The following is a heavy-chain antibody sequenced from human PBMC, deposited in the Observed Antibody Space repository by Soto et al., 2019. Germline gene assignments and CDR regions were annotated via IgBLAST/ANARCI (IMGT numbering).Heavy chain of an antibody. J-gene: IGHJ4*02. CDR3: ARTMVYSNTYFAY. CDR2: VSAYNGNT. D-gene: IGHD2-8*01. CDR1: GDTFTSYG. Sequence: GVSVEVSSKASGDTFTSYGSSWVRQAPGQGLEWMGWVSAYNGNTNYAQKLQGRVTMTTDTSTSTAYMELRSLRSDDTAVYYCARTMVYSNTYFAYWGQGTLVTVSS. V-gene: IGHV1-18*01.